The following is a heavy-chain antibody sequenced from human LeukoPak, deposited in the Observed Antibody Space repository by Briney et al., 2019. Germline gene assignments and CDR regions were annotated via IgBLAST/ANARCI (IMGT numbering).Heavy chain of an antibody. CDR3: ARIAMAGIGDGFDI. D-gene: IGHD6-19*01. CDR2: ISSSGNTI. V-gene: IGHV3-48*03. CDR1: GFTFSTFE. J-gene: IGHJ3*02. Sequence: GGSLRLSCAASGFTFSTFEMNWVRQAPGKGLEWVSYISSSGNTIYYADSVKGRFTISRDNVKNSLFLQMNSLRAEDTALYYCARIAMAGIGDGFDIWGQGTMVTVSS.